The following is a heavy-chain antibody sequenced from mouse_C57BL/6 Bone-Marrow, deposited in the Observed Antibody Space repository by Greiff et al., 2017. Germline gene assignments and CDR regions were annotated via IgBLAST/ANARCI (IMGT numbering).Heavy chain of an antibody. CDR3: ANPSFYYYGSHWYFDV. CDR2: ILPGSGST. V-gene: IGHV1-9*01. CDR1: GYTFTGYW. Sequence: QVQLQQSGAELMKPGASVKLSCKATGYTFTGYWIEWVKQRPGHGLEWIGEILPGSGSTNYNEKFKGKATFTADTSSNTAYMQLSSLTTEDSDIYYCANPSFYYYGSHWYFDVWGTGTTVTVSS. J-gene: IGHJ1*03. D-gene: IGHD1-1*01.